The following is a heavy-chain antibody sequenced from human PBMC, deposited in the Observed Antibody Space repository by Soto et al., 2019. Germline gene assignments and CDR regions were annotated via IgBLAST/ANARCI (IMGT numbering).Heavy chain of an antibody. Sequence: EVQLVESGGGLVKPGGSLRLSCAASGFTFSSYSMNWVRQAPGKGLEWVSSISSSSSYIYYADSVKGRFTISRDNAKNSLYLQMNSLRAEDTAVYYCARDRQQLAPSYYYGMDVWGQGTTVTVSS. V-gene: IGHV3-21*01. J-gene: IGHJ6*02. D-gene: IGHD6-13*01. CDR2: ISSSSSYI. CDR1: GFTFSSYS. CDR3: ARDRQQLAPSYYYGMDV.